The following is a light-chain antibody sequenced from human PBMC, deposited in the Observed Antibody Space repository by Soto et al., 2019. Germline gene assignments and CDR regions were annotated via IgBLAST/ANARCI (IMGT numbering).Light chain of an antibody. CDR1: SSNIGAGYD. V-gene: IGLV1-40*01. Sequence: QSVLTQPPSVSGAPGRGVTISCTGSSSNIGAGYDVHWYQQLPGTAPKLLIYRNTNRPSGVPDRFSGSKSGTSASLAITGLQAEDEADYYCQSYDSSLSGSVFGGGTKLTVL. CDR2: RNT. J-gene: IGLJ2*01. CDR3: QSYDSSLSGSV.